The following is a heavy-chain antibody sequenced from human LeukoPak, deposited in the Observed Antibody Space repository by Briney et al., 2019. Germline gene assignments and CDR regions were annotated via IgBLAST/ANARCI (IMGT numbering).Heavy chain of an antibody. V-gene: IGHV4-61*02. CDR1: GGSISSGSYY. CDR3: ARDKGFGDPTFDY. D-gene: IGHD3-10*01. J-gene: IGHJ4*02. CDR2: IYTSGST. Sequence: SETLSLTCTVSGGSISSGSYYWSWIRQPAGKGLEWIGRIYTSGSTNYNPSLKSRVTISVDTSKNQFSLKLSSVTAADTAVYYCARDKGFGDPTFDYWGQGTLVTVSS.